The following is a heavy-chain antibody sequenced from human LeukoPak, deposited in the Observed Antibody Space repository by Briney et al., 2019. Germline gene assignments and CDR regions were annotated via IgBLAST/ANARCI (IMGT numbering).Heavy chain of an antibody. CDR1: GYTFTSYD. D-gene: IGHD2-15*01. V-gene: IGHV1-8*01. CDR2: MNPNSGNT. CDR3: ERGNWGYCSGGSCNGGWNYFDY. J-gene: IGHJ4*02. Sequence: ASVKVSCKASGYTFTSYDINWVRQATGQGLEWMGWMNPNSGNTGYAQKFQGRVTMTRNTSISTAYMELRSLRSEDTAVYYCERGNWGYCSGGSCNGGWNYFDYWGQGTLVTVSS.